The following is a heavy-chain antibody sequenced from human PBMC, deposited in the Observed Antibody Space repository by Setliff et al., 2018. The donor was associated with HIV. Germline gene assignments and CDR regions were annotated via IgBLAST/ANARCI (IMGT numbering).Heavy chain of an antibody. J-gene: IGHJ4*02. CDR3: ARQPPLSALQVWFGDY. Sequence: SETLSLTCTVSGFSISTGHYWGWVRQSPGKGLEWIGSVYHSGSTYYAASLKSRVTISMDTSKNQFSLKLTSVTAADTAVYYCARQPPLSALQVWFGDYWGQGILVTVSS. D-gene: IGHD3-10*01. CDR1: GFSISTGHY. V-gene: IGHV4-38-2*02. CDR2: VYHSGST.